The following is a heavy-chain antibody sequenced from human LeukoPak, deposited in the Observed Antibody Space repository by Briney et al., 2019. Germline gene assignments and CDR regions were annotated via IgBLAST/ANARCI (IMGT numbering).Heavy chain of an antibody. CDR1: GYTFTSYY. D-gene: IGHD4-17*01. V-gene: IGHV1-46*01. CDR3: AREFPTTVTTLSYYYYGMDV. J-gene: IGHJ6*02. Sequence: ASVKVSCKASGYTFTSYYMHWVRQAPGQGLEWMGIINPSGGSTSYAQKFQGRVTMTRDTSTSTVYMELSSLRSEDTAVCYCAREFPTTVTTLSYYYYGMDVWGQGTTVTVSS. CDR2: INPSGGST.